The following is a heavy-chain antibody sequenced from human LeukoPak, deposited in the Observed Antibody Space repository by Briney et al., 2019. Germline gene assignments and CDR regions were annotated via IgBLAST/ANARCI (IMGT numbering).Heavy chain of an antibody. CDR3: ARGTVEFDY. CDR1: GGSVSSGTYY. V-gene: IGHV4-61*01. D-gene: IGHD3-3*01. CDR2: IYSSGST. J-gene: IGHJ4*02. Sequence: SETLSLSCAVSGGSVSSGTYYWHWIRQPPGKGLEWIGSIYSSGSTNYNPSLKSRVTISKDTSKNQFSLRLSSVTAADTAVYYCARGTVEFDYWGLGTLVTASS.